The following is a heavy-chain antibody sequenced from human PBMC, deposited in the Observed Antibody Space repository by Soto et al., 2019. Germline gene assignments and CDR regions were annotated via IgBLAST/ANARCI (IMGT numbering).Heavy chain of an antibody. J-gene: IGHJ4*02. CDR3: ARVRSGELV. CDR2: IGVGGGDR. CDR1: GFTFSSYA. D-gene: IGHD3-10*01. V-gene: IGHV3-23*01. Sequence: EVQLLESGGGLVQPGGSLRLSCAASGFTFSSYAMSWVRQAPGKGLEWVSIIGVGGGDRYYPESVKGRFTISRDNARDTLYLEMNTLGDEHRAVFYCARVRSGELVWAQGTLVTVS.